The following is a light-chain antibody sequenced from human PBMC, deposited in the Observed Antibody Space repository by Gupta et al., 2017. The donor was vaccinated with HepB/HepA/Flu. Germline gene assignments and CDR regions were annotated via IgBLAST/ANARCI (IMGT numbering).Light chain of an antibody. CDR3: QQYGGGYT. CDR1: QSVSSSY. V-gene: IGKV3-20*01. Sequence: ESVLTQSPGTLSLSPGERSTHSCRASQSVSSSYLAWYQQKPGQAPRLLIYGASSRATGIPDRFSGSGCGKDFTLTISRLEPEDFAVYYCQQYGGGYTFGQGTKLEIK. J-gene: IGKJ2*01. CDR2: GAS.